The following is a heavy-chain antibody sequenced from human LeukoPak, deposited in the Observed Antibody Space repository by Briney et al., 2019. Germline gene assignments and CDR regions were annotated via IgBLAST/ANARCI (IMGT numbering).Heavy chain of an antibody. CDR3: ARIKNYYDTPLDAFDI. CDR2: IYYSGST. D-gene: IGHD3-22*01. V-gene: IGHV4-59*01. Sequence: SETLSLTCTVSGGSISSYYWSWIRQPPGKGLEWIGYIYYSGSTNYNPSLKSRVTISVDTSKNQFSLKLSSVTAADTAVYYCARIKNYYDTPLDAFDIWGQGTMVTVSS. CDR1: GGSISSYY. J-gene: IGHJ3*02.